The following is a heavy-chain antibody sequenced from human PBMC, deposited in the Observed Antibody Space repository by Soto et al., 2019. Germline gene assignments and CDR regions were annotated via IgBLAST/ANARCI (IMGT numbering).Heavy chain of an antibody. J-gene: IGHJ5*02. V-gene: IGHV3-33*01. CDR3: ARAFLYYDILTGYSQDWFDP. CDR1: GFTFSNYG. Sequence: GGSLRLSCAAAGFTFSNYGIHWVRQAPQKGLEWVAVIWYDGSNKYYADSVKGRFTISRDNSKTTLYLQMNSLRAEDTAVYYCARAFLYYDILTGYSQDWFDPWGQGTLVTVSS. D-gene: IGHD3-9*01. CDR2: IWYDGSNK.